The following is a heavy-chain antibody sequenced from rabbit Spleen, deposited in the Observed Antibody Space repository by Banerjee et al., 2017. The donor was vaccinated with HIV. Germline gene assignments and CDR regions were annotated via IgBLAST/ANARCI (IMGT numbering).Heavy chain of an antibody. V-gene: IGHV1S40*01. Sequence: EESGGGLVKPGGTLTLTCTASGVSFSSNYYMCWVRQAPGKGLEWIACIDSGSSGFTYFASWAKGRFTISRTSSTTVTLQMTSLTAADTATYFCARDGAGGSYFALWGQGTLVTVS. J-gene: IGHJ4*01. D-gene: IGHD8-1*01. CDR2: IDSGSSGFT. CDR3: ARDGAGGSYFAL. CDR1: GVSFSSNYY.